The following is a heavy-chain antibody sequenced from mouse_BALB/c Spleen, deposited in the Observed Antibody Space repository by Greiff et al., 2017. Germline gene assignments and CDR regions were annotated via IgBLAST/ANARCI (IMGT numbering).Heavy chain of an antibody. J-gene: IGHJ3*01. V-gene: IGHV1-15*01. Sequence: QVQLKESGAELVRPGASVTLSCKASGYTFTDYEMHWVKQTPVHGLEWIGAIDPETGGTAYNQKFKGKATLTADKSSSTAYMELRSLTSEDSAVYYCTRESYGSWFAYWGQGTLVTVSA. CDR1: GYTFTDYE. CDR2: IDPETGGT. CDR3: TRESYGSWFAY. D-gene: IGHD1-2*01.